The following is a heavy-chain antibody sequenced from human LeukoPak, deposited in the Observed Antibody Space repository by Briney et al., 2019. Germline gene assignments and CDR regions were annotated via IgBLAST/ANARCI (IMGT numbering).Heavy chain of an antibody. J-gene: IGHJ6*02. CDR1: GFTFNDYW. Sequence: GGSLRLSCETSGFTFNDYWVSWVRQAPGKGLEWVGDIKQDGSKIGYGGSVRGRFAISRDNAKNSLYLQMNSLGADDTADYYCARVGYGQDGLDVWGQGATVTVSS. CDR3: ARVGYGQDGLDV. V-gene: IGHV3-7*03. CDR2: IKQDGSKI. D-gene: IGHD2-2*03.